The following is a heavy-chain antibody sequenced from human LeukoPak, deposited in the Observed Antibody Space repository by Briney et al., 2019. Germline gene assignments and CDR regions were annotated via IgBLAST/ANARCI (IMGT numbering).Heavy chain of an antibody. CDR2: IYYSGST. J-gene: IGHJ5*02. D-gene: IGHD6-19*01. Sequence: PSETLSLTCTVSGGSISSYYWSWIRQPPGKGLEWIGYIYYSGSTNYNPSLKSRVTISVDTSKNQFPLKLSSVTAEDTAVYYCARVGIAVAGTHRGSWFDPWGQGTLVTVSS. V-gene: IGHV4-59*01. CDR1: GGSISSYY. CDR3: ARVGIAVAGTHRGSWFDP.